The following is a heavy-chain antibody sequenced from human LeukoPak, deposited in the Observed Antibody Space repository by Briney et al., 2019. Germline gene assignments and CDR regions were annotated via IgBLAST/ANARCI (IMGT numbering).Heavy chain of an antibody. V-gene: IGHV3-21*01. CDR3: AREYSGSYYYAFDI. D-gene: IGHD1-26*01. CDR1: GFTFSSYW. J-gene: IGHJ3*02. CDR2: ISSSSSYI. Sequence: GGSLRLSCAASGFTFSSYWMSWVRQAPGKGLEWVSSISSSSSYIYYADSVKGRFTISRDNAKNSLYLQMNSLRAEDTAVYYCAREYSGSYYYAFDIWGQGTMVTVSS.